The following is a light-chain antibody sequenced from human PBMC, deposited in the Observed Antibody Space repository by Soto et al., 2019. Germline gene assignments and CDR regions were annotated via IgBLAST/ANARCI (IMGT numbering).Light chain of an antibody. CDR3: QQYNSYPWT. Sequence: DIQMTQSPSTLSASVGDIVTITCRASQSINTWLAWYQQKPGKAPKLLIYDASSLESGVPSRFSGNGSGTEFTLTISSLQPDDFATYYCQQYNSYPWTFGQGTKGEIK. V-gene: IGKV1-5*01. CDR2: DAS. J-gene: IGKJ1*01. CDR1: QSINTW.